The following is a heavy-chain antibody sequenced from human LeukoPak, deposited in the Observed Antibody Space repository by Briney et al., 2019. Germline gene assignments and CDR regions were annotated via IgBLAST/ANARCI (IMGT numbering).Heavy chain of an antibody. CDR2: IYWNDDK. J-gene: IGHJ4*02. D-gene: IGHD2-2*01. CDR3: AHNGVYCSSTSCYDY. CDR1: GFSLSTSGVG. V-gene: IGHV2-5*01. Sequence: SGPTLVNPTQTLTLTCTFSGFSLSTSGVGVGWIRQPPGKALEWLALIYWNDDKRYSPSLKSRLTITKDTSKNQVVLTMTNMDPVDTATYYCAHNGVYCSSTSCYDYWAREPWSPSPQ.